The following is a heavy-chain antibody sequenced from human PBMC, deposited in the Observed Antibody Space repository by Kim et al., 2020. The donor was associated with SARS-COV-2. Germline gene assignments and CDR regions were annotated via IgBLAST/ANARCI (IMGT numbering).Heavy chain of an antibody. Sequence: SETLSLTCTVSGGSVSSGSYYWSWIRQPPGKGLEWIGYIYYSGSTNYNPSLKSRVTISVDTSKNQFSLKLSSVTAADTAVYYCASGPGRIVLMVYASYYYYYGMDVWGQGTTVTVSS. CDR3: ASGPGRIVLMVYASYYYYYGMDV. CDR2: IYYSGST. D-gene: IGHD2-8*01. J-gene: IGHJ6*02. CDR1: GGSVSSGSYY. V-gene: IGHV4-61*01.